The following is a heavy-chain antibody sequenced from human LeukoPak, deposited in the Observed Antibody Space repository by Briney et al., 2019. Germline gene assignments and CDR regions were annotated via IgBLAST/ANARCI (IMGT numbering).Heavy chain of an antibody. D-gene: IGHD1-26*01. CDR1: GYTFTGYF. V-gene: IGHV1-2*02. Sequence: ASVSVSCKASGYTFTGYFMHWVRHTPRQGLEWMGWINSNRGGTNYAQKCQGRVTMTRDTSISTAYMELSRLRSDDTAVYYCARSWEQSIDYWGQGTLVTVSS. J-gene: IGHJ4*02. CDR3: ARSWEQSIDY. CDR2: INSNRGGT.